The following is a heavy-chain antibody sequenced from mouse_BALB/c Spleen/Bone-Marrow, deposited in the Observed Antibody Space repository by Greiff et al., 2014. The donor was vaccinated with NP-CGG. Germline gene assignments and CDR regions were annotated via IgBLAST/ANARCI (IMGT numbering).Heavy chain of an antibody. Sequence: QVQLQQSGSVLVRPGTSVNLSCKASGFTFTSSWMHWAKQRPGQGLEWIGDIHPNSGNTYYNEKFKGKATLTVDSSSSTAYVDLSSLTSEDSAVYFCARSYGFWYFDVWGAGTTVTVSS. D-gene: IGHD1-1*02. CDR1: GFTFTSSW. CDR2: IHPNSGNT. J-gene: IGHJ1*01. V-gene: IGHV1S130*01. CDR3: ARSYGFWYFDV.